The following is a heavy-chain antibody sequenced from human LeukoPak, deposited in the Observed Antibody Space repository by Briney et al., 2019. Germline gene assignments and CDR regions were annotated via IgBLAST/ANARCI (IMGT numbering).Heavy chain of an antibody. CDR3: AREFYYDSSGYTLDY. Sequence: GGSLRLSCAASGFTFSSYGMHWVRQAPGKGLGWVAVIWYDGSNKYYADSVKGRFTISRDNSKNTLYLQMNSLRAEDTAVYYCAREFYYDSSGYTLDYWGQGTLVTVSS. CDR2: IWYDGSNK. J-gene: IGHJ4*02. D-gene: IGHD3-22*01. CDR1: GFTFSSYG. V-gene: IGHV3-33*01.